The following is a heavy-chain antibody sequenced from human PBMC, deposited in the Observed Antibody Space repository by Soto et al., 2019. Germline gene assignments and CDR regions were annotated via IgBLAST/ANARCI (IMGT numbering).Heavy chain of an antibody. Sequence: ASVKVSCKAPGDTFTSYYLNWVRQAPGQGLEWMGVINPHGGSTKYAQKFQGRITMTRDTSRSAVYMELGSLRSDDTAIYYCARSSGGNFGIIIEGSNWFDPWGQGTLVTVSS. CDR2: INPHGGST. CDR1: GDTFTSYY. D-gene: IGHD3-3*01. CDR3: ARSSGGNFGIIIEGSNWFDP. J-gene: IGHJ5*02. V-gene: IGHV1-46*01.